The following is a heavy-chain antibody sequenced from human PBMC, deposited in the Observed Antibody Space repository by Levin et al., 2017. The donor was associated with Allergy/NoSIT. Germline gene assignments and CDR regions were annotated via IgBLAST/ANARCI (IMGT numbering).Heavy chain of an antibody. CDR3: AKERFWQWLEGAFDS. CDR1: GFTFSSYA. Sequence: GESLKISCAASGFTFSSYAMSWVRQAPGKGLEWVSAISGSGGSTYYADSVKGRFTISRDNSKNTLYLQMNSLRAEDTAVYYCAKERFWQWLEGAFDSWGQGTMVTVSS. V-gene: IGHV3-23*01. CDR2: ISGSGGST. D-gene: IGHD6-19*01. J-gene: IGHJ3*02.